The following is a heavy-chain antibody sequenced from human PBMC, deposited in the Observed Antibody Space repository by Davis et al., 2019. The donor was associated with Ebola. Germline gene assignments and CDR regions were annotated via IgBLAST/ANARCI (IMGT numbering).Heavy chain of an antibody. CDR2: ISWNSGSI. J-gene: IGHJ6*02. CDR1: GFTFSSYA. Sequence: SLKISCAASGFTFSSYAMSWVRQAPGKGLEWVSGISWNSGSIGYADSVKGRFTISRDNAKNSLYLQMNSLRAEDTALYYCAKDMQLSPGYCTNGVCPYYYGMDVWGQGTTVTVSS. V-gene: IGHV3-9*01. D-gene: IGHD2-8*01. CDR3: AKDMQLSPGYCTNGVCPYYYGMDV.